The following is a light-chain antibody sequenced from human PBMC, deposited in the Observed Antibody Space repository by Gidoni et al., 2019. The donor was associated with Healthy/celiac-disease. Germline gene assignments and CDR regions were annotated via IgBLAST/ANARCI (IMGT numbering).Light chain of an antibody. Sequence: EIVLTQSPGTLSLSQGERATLSCRASQSVSSSYLAWYPQKPGQAPRLLIYGASSRATGIPDRFSGSGSGTDFTLTISRLDPEDFAVYYCQQYGSSPYTFGQGTKLEIK. CDR1: QSVSSSY. V-gene: IGKV3-20*01. CDR2: GAS. J-gene: IGKJ2*01. CDR3: QQYGSSPYT.